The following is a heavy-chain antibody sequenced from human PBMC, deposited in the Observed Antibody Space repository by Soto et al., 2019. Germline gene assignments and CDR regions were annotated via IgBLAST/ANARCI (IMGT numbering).Heavy chain of an antibody. CDR1: GYTFTSYD. V-gene: IGHV1-8*01. J-gene: IGHJ4*02. D-gene: IGHD4-17*01. CDR2: MNPNSGRT. Sequence: QVQLVQSGAEVRKPGASVKVSCKASGYTFTSYDINWVRQAPGQGLEWMGWMNPNSGRTAYAQKFQGRVTMTRSTSISTAYMELSSLRSEDTTVYYCARDHSVTLRTFDYWGQGTLVTVSS. CDR3: ARDHSVTLRTFDY.